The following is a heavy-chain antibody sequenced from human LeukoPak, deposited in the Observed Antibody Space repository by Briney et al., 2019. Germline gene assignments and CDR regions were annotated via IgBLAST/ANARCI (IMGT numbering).Heavy chain of an antibody. CDR1: GYTFSGYE. Sequence: ASVKVSCNASGYTFSGYEINWVRQASGQGLEWMGWTNPSSRNRAYAPKFEGRVTMTTDTSTSTAYMELRSLTSEDTAVYYCASNPSRSDTYFDLWGQGTLVTVSS. CDR2: TNPSSRNR. CDR3: ASNPSRSDTYFDL. V-gene: IGHV1-8*01. J-gene: IGHJ4*02. D-gene: IGHD5-18*01.